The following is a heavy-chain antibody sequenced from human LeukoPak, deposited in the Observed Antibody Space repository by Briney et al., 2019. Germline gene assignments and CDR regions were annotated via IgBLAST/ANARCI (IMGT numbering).Heavy chain of an antibody. V-gene: IGHV3-7*01. J-gene: IGHJ4*02. D-gene: IGHD3-16*02. CDR2: IKQDGSEK. Sequence: PGGSLRLSCAASGFTFSSYWMSWVRQAPGKGLEWVANIKQDGSEKYYVDSVKGRFSISRDNAKNSLYLQMNSLRAEDTAVYYCARAVIRAEWILANWGQGTLVTVSS. CDR1: GFTFSSYW. CDR3: ARAVIRAEWILAN.